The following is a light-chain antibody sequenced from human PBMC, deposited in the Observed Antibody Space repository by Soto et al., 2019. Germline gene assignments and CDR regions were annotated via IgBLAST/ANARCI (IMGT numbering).Light chain of an antibody. Sequence: LTQPASVSGSPGQSITISCTGTSSDVGGYNYVSWYQQHPGKAPKLMIYEVSNRPSGVSNRFSGSKSGNTASLTISGLQAGDEADYYCSSYTSSSTLVFGTGTKVTVL. V-gene: IGLV2-14*01. CDR2: EVS. J-gene: IGLJ1*01. CDR3: SSYTSSSTLV. CDR1: SSDVGGYNY.